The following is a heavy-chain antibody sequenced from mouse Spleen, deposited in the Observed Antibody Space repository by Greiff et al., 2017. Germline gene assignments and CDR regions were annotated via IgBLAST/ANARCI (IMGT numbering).Heavy chain of an antibody. J-gene: IGHJ2*01. D-gene: IGHD1-1*02. CDR2: INPYYGST. CDR1: GYSFTDYI. Sequence: VQLQQTGPELVKPGASVKISCKASGYSFTDYIMLWVKQSHGKSLEWIGNINPYYGSTSYNLKFKGKATLTVDKSSSTAYMQLNSLTSEDSAVYYCARKGSYGYLDYWGQGTTLTVSS. CDR3: ARKGSYGYLDY. V-gene: IGHV1-39*01.